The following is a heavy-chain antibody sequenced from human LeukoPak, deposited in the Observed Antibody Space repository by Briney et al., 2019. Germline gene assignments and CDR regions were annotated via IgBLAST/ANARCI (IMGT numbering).Heavy chain of an antibody. J-gene: IGHJ3*02. CDR1: GGSISSYY. CDR3: ARVPAAGNRGGFDI. Sequence: SETLSLTCTVSGGSISSYYWSWIRQPPGKGLEWIGYIYYSGSTNYNPSLKSRVTISVDTSKNQFSLKLSSVTAADTAVYYCARVPAAGNRGGFDIWGQGTMVTVSS. CDR2: IYYSGST. V-gene: IGHV4-59*08. D-gene: IGHD6-13*01.